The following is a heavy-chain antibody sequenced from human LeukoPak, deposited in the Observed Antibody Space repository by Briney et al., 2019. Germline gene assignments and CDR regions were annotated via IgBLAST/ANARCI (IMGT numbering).Heavy chain of an antibody. Sequence: SETLSLTCTVSGGSISSSSYYWGWIRQPPGEGLEWIGSIYYSGSTYYNPSLKSRVTISVDTSKNQFSLKLSSVTAADTAVYYCATTTVTTFTFDIWGQGTMVTVSS. V-gene: IGHV4-39*01. CDR3: ATTTVTTFTFDI. CDR1: GGSISSSSYY. D-gene: IGHD4-17*01. J-gene: IGHJ3*02. CDR2: IYYSGST.